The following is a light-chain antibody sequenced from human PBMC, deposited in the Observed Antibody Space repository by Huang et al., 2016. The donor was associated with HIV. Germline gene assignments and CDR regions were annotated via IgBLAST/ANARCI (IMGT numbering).Light chain of an antibody. J-gene: IGKJ1*01. CDR2: GAS. V-gene: IGKV1-6*01. CDR1: QCITDD. Sequence: AIQMTQSPSSLSASVGYRVTITFRARQCITDDLAWYQQKPGKAPKLLLAGASTLRSGVPSRFSGSGSGTDFTLTISSLQPEDYATYYCLQDHNYPRTFGQGTKVEI. CDR3: LQDHNYPRT.